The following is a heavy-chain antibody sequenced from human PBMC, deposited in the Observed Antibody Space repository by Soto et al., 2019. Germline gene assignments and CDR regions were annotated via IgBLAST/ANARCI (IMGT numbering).Heavy chain of an antibody. J-gene: IGHJ4*02. CDR3: AMYSRSSLDF. CDR1: ARRVSRSV. V-gene: IGHV1-18*04. Sequence: ASVKVAFAHSARRVSRSVMTWVRQAPGQGLEWMGWSSPHNGNTEYTQKLQDRVTMTADISTSTAYMELRSLRSDDTAVYYCAMYSRSSLDFWGQGLLVTVSS. D-gene: IGHD6-6*01. CDR2: SSPHNGNT.